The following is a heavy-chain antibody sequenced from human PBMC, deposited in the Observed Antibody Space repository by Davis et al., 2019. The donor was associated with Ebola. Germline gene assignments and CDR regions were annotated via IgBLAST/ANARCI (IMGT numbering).Heavy chain of an antibody. CDR3: AKRDGGDSPLDY. J-gene: IGHJ4*02. V-gene: IGHV3-23*01. D-gene: IGHD2-21*02. CDR2: ISGSGGST. Sequence: GESLKISCAASGFTFSSYAMSWVRQAPGKGLEWVSAISGSGGSTYYADSVKGRFTISRDNSKNTLYLQMNSLRAEDTAVYYCAKRDGGDSPLDYWGQGTLATVSS. CDR1: GFTFSSYA.